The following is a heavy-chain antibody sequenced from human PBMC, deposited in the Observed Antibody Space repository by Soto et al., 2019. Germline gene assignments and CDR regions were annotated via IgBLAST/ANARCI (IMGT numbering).Heavy chain of an antibody. J-gene: IGHJ4*02. D-gene: IGHD3-3*01. CDR3: AHRVLRTVFGLVTTTAIYFDF. Sequence: QITLNESGPTLVKPTQTLTLTCTFSGFSLTTSGVGVGWIRQSPGKAPEGLALIYWDDDKRYSPSLKSRLTITKDTSKNQVVLTMANLDTADTATYYCAHRVLRTVFGLVTTTAIYFDFWGQGTPVAVSS. CDR1: GFSLTTSGVG. V-gene: IGHV2-5*02. CDR2: IYWDDDK.